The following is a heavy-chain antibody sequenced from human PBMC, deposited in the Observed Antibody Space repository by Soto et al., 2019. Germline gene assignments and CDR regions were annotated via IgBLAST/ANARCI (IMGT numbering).Heavy chain of an antibody. D-gene: IGHD2-2*02. CDR2: ISAYNGNT. CDR1: GYTFTSYD. CDR3: ARDHNVVVPAAIDGYFDY. J-gene: IGHJ4*02. Sequence: QVQLVQSGAEVKKPGASVKVSCKASGYTFTSYDISWVRQAPGQGLEWMGWISAYNGNTNYAQKLQGRVTMTTDTSTSTAYMELRSLRSDDTAVYYCARDHNVVVPAAIDGYFDYWGQGTLVTVSS. V-gene: IGHV1-18*04.